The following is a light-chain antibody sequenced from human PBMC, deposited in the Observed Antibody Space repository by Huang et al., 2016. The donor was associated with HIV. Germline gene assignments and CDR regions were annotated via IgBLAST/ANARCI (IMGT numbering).Light chain of an antibody. CDR1: QGIGNS. CDR2: ETF. V-gene: IGKV3-15*01. Sequence: ERELTQSPCPLSDSPGERATLSSRTSQGIGNSLAWYQLKPGQAPRLLLYETFIRASEIPARFSGGGSEIDFTLTISGLQSEDSAVYYCQQYHEWPRTFGQGTKVEIK. J-gene: IGKJ2*01. CDR3: QQYHEWPRT.